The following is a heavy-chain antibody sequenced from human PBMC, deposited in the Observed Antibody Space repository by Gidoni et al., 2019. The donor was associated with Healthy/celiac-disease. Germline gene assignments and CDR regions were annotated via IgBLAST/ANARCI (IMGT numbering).Heavy chain of an antibody. Sequence: EVQLVQSGAEVKKPGESLKISCKGSGYSFTSYWIGWVRQMPGKGLEWMGIIYPGDSDTRYSPSFQGQVTISADKSISTAYLQWSSLKAWDTAMYYCARSSTSSSWFYYYYGMDVWGQGTTVTVSS. V-gene: IGHV5-51*01. CDR1: GYSFTSYW. D-gene: IGHD6-13*01. CDR3: ARSSTSSSWFYYYYGMDV. J-gene: IGHJ6*02. CDR2: IYPGDSDT.